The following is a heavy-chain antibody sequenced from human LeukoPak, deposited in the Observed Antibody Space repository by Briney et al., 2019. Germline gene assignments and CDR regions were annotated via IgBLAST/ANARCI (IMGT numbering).Heavy chain of an antibody. D-gene: IGHD3-22*01. CDR1: GFTFSSYG. V-gene: IGHV3-30*18. CDR2: TSYDGSNK. CDR3: AKERYYYDSSGYSTFDY. J-gene: IGHJ4*02. Sequence: PGGSLRLSCAASGFTFSSYGMHWVRQAPGKGLEWVAVTSYDGSNKYYADSVKGRFTISRDNSKNTLYLQMNSLRAEDTAVYYCAKERYYYDSSGYSTFDYWGQGTLVTVSS.